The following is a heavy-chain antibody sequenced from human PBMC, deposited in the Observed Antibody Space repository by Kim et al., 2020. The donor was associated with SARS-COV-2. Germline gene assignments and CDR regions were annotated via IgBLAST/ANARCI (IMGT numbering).Heavy chain of an antibody. V-gene: IGHV3-11*06. D-gene: IGHD2-2*02. CDR3: ARWGVVVVPAAIFLPKRSYYYGMDV. Sequence: GGSLRLSCAASGFTFSDYYMSWIRQAPGKGLEWVSYISSSSSYTNYADSVKGRFTISRDNAKNSLYLQMNSLRAEDTAVYYCARWGVVVVPAAIFLPKRSYYYGMDVWGQGTTVTVSS. CDR1: GFTFSDYY. CDR2: ISSSSSYT. J-gene: IGHJ6*02.